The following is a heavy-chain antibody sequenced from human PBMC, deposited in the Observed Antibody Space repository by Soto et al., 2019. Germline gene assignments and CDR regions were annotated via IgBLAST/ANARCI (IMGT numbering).Heavy chain of an antibody. CDR2: IIPISGTT. V-gene: IGHV1-69*13. CDR1: GDVFGSYC. CDR3: ARVRCFNGLCHTADYGMDV. Sequence: ASVKGSCKSSGDVFGSYCINWVRQAPGQGLECMGGIIPISGTTNYAQKFQGRVAITADESTDTVYMELSRLRSEDTAVYFCARVRCFNGLCHTADYGMDVWGQGTTVTVSS. D-gene: IGHD2-8*01. J-gene: IGHJ6*02.